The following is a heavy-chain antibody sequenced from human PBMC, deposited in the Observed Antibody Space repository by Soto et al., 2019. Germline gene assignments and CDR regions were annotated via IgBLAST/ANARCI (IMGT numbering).Heavy chain of an antibody. CDR2: INSGATTT. Sequence: EVQLVESGGGLVQPGGSLXXSCXXXGXXXXXXXXHXVRQGPGKGLVWVSRINSGATTTNYADSVKGRFTISRDNAKNTLYLQMDSLTAEDTAVYYCARGPSGWFGYDYWGQGTLVTVSS. CDR3: ARGPSGWFGYDY. D-gene: IGHD6-19*01. J-gene: IGHJ4*02. CDR1: GXXXXXXX. V-gene: IGHV3-74*01.